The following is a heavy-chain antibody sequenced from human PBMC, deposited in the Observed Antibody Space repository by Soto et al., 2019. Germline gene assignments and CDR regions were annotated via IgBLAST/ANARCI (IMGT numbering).Heavy chain of an antibody. J-gene: IGHJ5*02. Sequence: QVQLVQSGAELKKPGSSVKVSCKASGGNFTNFGICWVRQAPGQGLEWMGGIIPLFGTTNYAQKFRGRVTVTADESTSTAYMELNSLRSEDTAIYFCARARGTSWYNWFDPWGQGTLVTVSS. CDR2: IIPLFGTT. V-gene: IGHV1-69*01. CDR1: GGNFTNFG. D-gene: IGHD6-13*01. CDR3: ARARGTSWYNWFDP.